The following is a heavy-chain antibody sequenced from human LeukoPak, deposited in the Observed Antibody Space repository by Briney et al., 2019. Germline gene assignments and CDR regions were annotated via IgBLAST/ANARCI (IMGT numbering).Heavy chain of an antibody. Sequence: SETLSLTCTVPGGSISSGGYYWSWIRQHPGKGLEWIGYIYYSGSTYYNPSLKSRVTISVDTSKNQFSLKLSSVTAADTAVYYCARELVPEEVVPAAMGGNHRGAFDIWGQGTMVTVSS. CDR3: ARELVPEEVVPAAMGGNHRGAFDI. CDR1: GGSISSGGYY. D-gene: IGHD2-2*01. J-gene: IGHJ3*02. V-gene: IGHV4-31*03. CDR2: IYYSGST.